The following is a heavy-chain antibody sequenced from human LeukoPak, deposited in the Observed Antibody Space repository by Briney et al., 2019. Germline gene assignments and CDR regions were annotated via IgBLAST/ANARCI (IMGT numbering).Heavy chain of an antibody. CDR2: IYYSGST. CDR3: ARWAALYSSSSSTNAFDI. D-gene: IGHD6-6*01. Sequence: PSETLSLTCTVSGGSISSSSYYWGWIRQPPGKGLEWIGSIYYSGSTYYNPSLKSRVTISVDTSKNQFSLKLSSVTAADTAVYYCARWAALYSSSSSTNAFDIWGQGTMVTVSS. V-gene: IGHV4-39*07. CDR1: GGSISSSSYY. J-gene: IGHJ3*02.